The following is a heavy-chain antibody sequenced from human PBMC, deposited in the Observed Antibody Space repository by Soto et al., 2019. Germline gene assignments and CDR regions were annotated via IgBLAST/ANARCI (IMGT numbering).Heavy chain of an antibody. Sequence: SQTLSLTCNVSGVSITTGGFYWGWIRHLPGKGLEWIGNICVTGGTNYHPALKSRVTISRDTSKNQLSLDLSSVTAADTAVYHCARERRTIGSIRRYGLDVWGHGTTVTVSS. CDR2: ICVTGGT. V-gene: IGHV4-31*03. CDR1: GVSITTGGFY. J-gene: IGHJ6*02. CDR3: ARERRTIGSIRRYGLDV. D-gene: IGHD2-15*01.